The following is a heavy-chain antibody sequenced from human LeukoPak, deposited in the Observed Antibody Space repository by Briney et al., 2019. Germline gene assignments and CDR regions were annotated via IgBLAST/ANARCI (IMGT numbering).Heavy chain of an antibody. J-gene: IGHJ4*02. V-gene: IGHV5-51*01. CDR2: IYPDDSDT. CDR3: ARHTRYSSSSYFDS. Sequence: GESLKISCKGSGYSFTSYWIGWVRQMPGKGLEWMGIIYPDDSDTRYSPSFQGQATISADKSISTAYLQWSSLKASDTAMYYCARHTRYSSSSYFDSWGQGTLVTVSS. D-gene: IGHD6-6*01. CDR1: GYSFTSYW.